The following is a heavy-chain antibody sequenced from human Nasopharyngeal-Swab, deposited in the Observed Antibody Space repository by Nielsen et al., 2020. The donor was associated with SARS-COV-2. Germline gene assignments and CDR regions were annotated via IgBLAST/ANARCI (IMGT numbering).Heavy chain of an antibody. Sequence: LRLSCAISGDSVSSNRAAWNWLTQSPSRGLEWLGRTYYRSKWYNDYAVSVKSRITINPDTSKNQFFLQLNSVTPEDTAVYYCARAGQWLANDWYFDLWGRGTLVTVSS. V-gene: IGHV6-1*01. CDR2: TYYRSKWYN. J-gene: IGHJ2*01. CDR1: GDSVSSNRAA. D-gene: IGHD6-19*01. CDR3: ARAGQWLANDWYFDL.